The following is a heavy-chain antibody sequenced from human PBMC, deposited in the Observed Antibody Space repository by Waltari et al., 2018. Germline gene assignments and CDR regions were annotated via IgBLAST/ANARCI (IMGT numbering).Heavy chain of an antibody. D-gene: IGHD2-21*02. V-gene: IGHV3-66*02. CDR2: IYSGGST. CDR3: ARESCGVYCYWGYYYGMDV. J-gene: IGHJ6*02. CDR1: GFTVSSNY. Sequence: EVQLVESGGGLVQPGGSLRLYCAAYGFTVSSNYMSWVRQAQGKGLEWVSVIYSGGSTYYADSLKGRVTSSRYNAKRTLYLQMNSLSAEDTAVYYCARESCGVYCYWGYYYGMDVWGQGTTVTVSS.